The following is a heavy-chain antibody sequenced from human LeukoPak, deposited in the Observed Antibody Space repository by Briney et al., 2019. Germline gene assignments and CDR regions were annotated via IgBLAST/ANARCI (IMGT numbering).Heavy chain of an antibody. CDR1: GGSISSTSYY. D-gene: IGHD3-10*01. CDR2: IYYSGST. J-gene: IGHJ4*02. Sequence: PSETLSLTCTASGGSISSTSYYWGWIRRPPGKGLEWIGCIYYSGSTNYNPSLKSRVTISLGTSKTHFSLRLRSVTAADTAVYYCARGTGYYGSGALNYFHYWGQGTLVTVSS. V-gene: IGHV4-61*05. CDR3: ARGTGYYGSGALNYFHY.